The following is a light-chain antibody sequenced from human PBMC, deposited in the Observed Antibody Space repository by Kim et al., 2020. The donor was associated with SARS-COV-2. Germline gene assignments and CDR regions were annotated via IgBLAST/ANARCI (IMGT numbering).Light chain of an antibody. CDR2: GNT. V-gene: IGLV1-40*01. J-gene: IGLJ1*01. CDR3: QSFDSSLSTYL. Sequence: QSVLTQPPSVSGAPGETVTISCTGSSSNIGTVYDVHWYQHLPGIAPKLLIFGNTNRPSGVPDRFSGSKSGTSASLAITGLQAEDEADYYCQSFDSSLSTYLFGSGTKVTVL. CDR1: SSNIGTVYD.